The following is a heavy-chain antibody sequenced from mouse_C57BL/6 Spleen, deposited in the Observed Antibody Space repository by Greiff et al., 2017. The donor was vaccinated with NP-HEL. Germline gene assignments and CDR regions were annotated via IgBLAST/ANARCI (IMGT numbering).Heavy chain of an antibody. CDR2: IYPGDGDT. Sequence: QVHVKQSGAELVKPGASVKISCKASGYAFSSYWMNWVKQRPGKGLEWIGQIYPGDGDTNYNGKLKGKATLTADKSSSTAYMQLSSLTSEDSAVYFCARGFITTVVATVPFDYWGQGTTLTVSS. CDR3: ARGFITTVVATVPFDY. CDR1: GYAFSSYW. J-gene: IGHJ2*01. D-gene: IGHD1-1*01. V-gene: IGHV1-80*01.